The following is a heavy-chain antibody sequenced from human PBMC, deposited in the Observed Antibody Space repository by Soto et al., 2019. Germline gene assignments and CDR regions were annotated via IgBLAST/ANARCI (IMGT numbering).Heavy chain of an antibody. V-gene: IGHV4-39*01. D-gene: IGHD3-9*01. J-gene: IGHJ3*02. Sequence: QLQLQESGPGLVKPSETLSLTCTVSGGSISSSSYYWGWIRQPPGKGLEWIGSIYYSGSTYYNPSLKSRVTISVATSKNQFSLKLSSVTAADTAVYYCARHPHGDILTGYYPFFSYAFDIWGQGTMVTVSS. CDR2: IYYSGST. CDR1: GGSISSSSYY. CDR3: ARHPHGDILTGYYPFFSYAFDI.